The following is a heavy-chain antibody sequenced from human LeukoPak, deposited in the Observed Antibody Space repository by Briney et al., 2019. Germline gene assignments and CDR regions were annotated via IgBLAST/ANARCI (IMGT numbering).Heavy chain of an antibody. V-gene: IGHV3-23*01. J-gene: IGHJ4*02. CDR2: ISSRGDST. Sequence: GGSLILSCAASGFIFSNYAMSWVRQVPGRGLEWVSTISSRGDSTYVADSVKGRFTISRDNSKNSLYLQMITVRAEDTAVYYCVKGPRPDITVAHTVENWGQGTLVTVSS. D-gene: IGHD6-19*01. CDR1: GFIFSNYA. CDR3: VKGPRPDITVAHTVEN.